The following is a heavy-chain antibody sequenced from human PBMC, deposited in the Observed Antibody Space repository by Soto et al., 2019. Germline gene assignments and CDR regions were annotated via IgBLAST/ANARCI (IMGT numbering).Heavy chain of an antibody. CDR3: ARDSTRRGACDI. CDR1: NGSFSVYY. V-gene: IGHV4-34*01. CDR2: INHSGST. D-gene: IGHD2-2*01. J-gene: IGHJ3*02. Sequence: SETLSLTCAVYNGSFSVYYWTWIRQPPGKGLEWIGEINHSGSTNYNPSLKSRVTISVDTSKNQFSLKLSSVTAADTAVYYCARDSTRRGACDIWGQGTVVTVSS.